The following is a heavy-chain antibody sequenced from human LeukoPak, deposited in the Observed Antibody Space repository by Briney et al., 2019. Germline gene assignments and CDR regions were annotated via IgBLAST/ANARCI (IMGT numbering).Heavy chain of an antibody. J-gene: IGHJ1*01. CDR2: INPNNGGT. CDR3: AKGEAVAGTDMTIF. Sequence: ASVKVSYKASGYTFTDSYFYWVRQAPGQGLEWMGWINPNNGGTNYAQSFQGRVTLTRDTSISTAYMELVSLRSDATAVYYCAKGEAVAGTDMTIFWGQGTLVTVSS. V-gene: IGHV1-2*02. D-gene: IGHD6-13*01. CDR1: GYTFTDSY.